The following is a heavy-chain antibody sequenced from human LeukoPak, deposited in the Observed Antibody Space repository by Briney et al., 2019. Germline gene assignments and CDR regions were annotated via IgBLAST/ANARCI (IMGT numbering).Heavy chain of an antibody. CDR1: EFTFSRYA. D-gene: IGHD3-22*01. V-gene: IGHV3-23*01. CDR2: ISGSGATT. CDR3: ARDLNYYDSSYH. Sequence: GGSLRLSCAASEFTFSRYAMSWVRQAPGKGLEWVSAISGSGATTDYADSVKGRFTISRDNSKNTLYLQMNSLRAEDTAVYYCARDLNYYDSSYHWGQGTLVTVSS. J-gene: IGHJ5*02.